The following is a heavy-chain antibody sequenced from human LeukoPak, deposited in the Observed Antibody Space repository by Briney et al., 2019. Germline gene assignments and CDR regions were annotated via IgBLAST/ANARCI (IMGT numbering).Heavy chain of an antibody. CDR3: ARDLRGVSEFDVFDI. J-gene: IGHJ3*02. CDR2: ISSSSSYI. V-gene: IGHV3-21*01. CDR1: GFTFSSYS. D-gene: IGHD2-8*02. Sequence: GGSLRLSCAASGFTFSSYSMNWVRQAPGKGLEWVSSISSSSSYIYYADSVKGRFTISRDNAKNSLYLQMNSLRAEDTGVYYCARDLRGVSEFDVFDIWGQGTMVTVSS.